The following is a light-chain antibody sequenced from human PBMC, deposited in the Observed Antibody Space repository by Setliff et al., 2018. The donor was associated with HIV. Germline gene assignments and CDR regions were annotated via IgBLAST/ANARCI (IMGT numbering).Light chain of an antibody. CDR2: EVR. J-gene: IGLJ1*01. V-gene: IGLV2-14*01. CDR1: SSDVGGYNY. CDR3: SSYKTSSTYV. Sequence: QPALTQPASVSGSHGQSITISCTGTSSDVGGYNYVSWYQQHPGKAPKLMIYEVRTRPSGVSNRFSGSKSGNTASLTISGLQAEDEADYYCSSYKTSSTYVFGTGTKVTVL.